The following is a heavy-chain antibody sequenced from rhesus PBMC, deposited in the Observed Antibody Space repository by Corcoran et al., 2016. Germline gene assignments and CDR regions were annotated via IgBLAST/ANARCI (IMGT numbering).Heavy chain of an antibody. V-gene: IGHV3-178*01. CDR3: VRGSFSFDY. CDR2: ITAGGSNT. CDR1: GFTFSDYY. Sequence: EVQLVESGGGLAKPGGSLRLSCAASGFTFSDYYMDWVRQAPGKGLEWVSRITAGGSNTWYADSVKGRFTVSGENGKITLYFQVDSLATEYTAVCYCVRGSFSFDYWGQGVLVTVSS. D-gene: IGHD2-39*01. J-gene: IGHJ4*01.